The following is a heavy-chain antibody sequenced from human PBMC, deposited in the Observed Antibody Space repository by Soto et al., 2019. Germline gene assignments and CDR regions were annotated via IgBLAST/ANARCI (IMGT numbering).Heavy chain of an antibody. Sequence: SVKVSCKASGGTFSSYAISWVRQAPGQGLEWMGGIIPIFGTANYAQKFQGRVTITADESTSTAYMELSSLRSEDTAVYYCARGATVTTQYYYYYGMDVWGQGTTVTVSS. J-gene: IGHJ6*02. CDR2: IIPIFGTA. CDR3: ARGATVTTQYYYYYGMDV. V-gene: IGHV1-69*13. D-gene: IGHD4-17*01. CDR1: GGTFSSYA.